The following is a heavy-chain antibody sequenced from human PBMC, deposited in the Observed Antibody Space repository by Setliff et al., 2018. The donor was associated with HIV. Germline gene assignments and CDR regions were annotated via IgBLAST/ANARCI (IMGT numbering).Heavy chain of an antibody. V-gene: IGHV4-34*01. J-gene: IGHJ4*02. CDR2: INHTGNI. Sequence: SETLSLTCAVYGGSFSGYYWTWIRQPPGKGLEWIGEINHTGNINYNPYLKSRVTISVDTSKNQFSLKLSSVTAADTAVYYCARGGGYSDRRPFAYWGQGTLVTVSS. CDR1: GGSFSGYY. D-gene: IGHD3-22*01. CDR3: ARGGGYSDRRPFAY.